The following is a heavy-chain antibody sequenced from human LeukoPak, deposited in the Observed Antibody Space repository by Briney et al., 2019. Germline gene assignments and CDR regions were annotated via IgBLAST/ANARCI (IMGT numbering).Heavy chain of an antibody. D-gene: IGHD3-10*01. CDR3: AKDLMRDRWFGES. CDR2: ISSSGSTI. J-gene: IGHJ5*02. V-gene: IGHV3-48*03. CDR1: GFTFSSYE. Sequence: GGSLRLSCAVSGFTFSSYEMNWVRQAPGKGLEWVSYISSSGSTIYYTDSVKGRFTISRDTSRNTLYLQMNSLRTDDTAVYYCAKDLMRDRWFGESWGQGTLVTVSS.